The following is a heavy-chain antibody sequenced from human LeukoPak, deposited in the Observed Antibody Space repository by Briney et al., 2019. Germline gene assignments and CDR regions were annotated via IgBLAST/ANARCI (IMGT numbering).Heavy chain of an antibody. J-gene: IGHJ3*02. V-gene: IGHV3-23*01. CDR2: ISGSGGST. CDR1: EFTFSSYG. D-gene: IGHD5-12*01. CDR3: ATKRATSAFDI. Sequence: GGSLRLSCAASEFTFSSYGMSWVRQAPGKGLEWVSSISGSGGSTQYADSVQGRFAISRDNSKNTLYLQMNSLRAEDTAVYYCATKRATSAFDIWGQGTMVTVSS.